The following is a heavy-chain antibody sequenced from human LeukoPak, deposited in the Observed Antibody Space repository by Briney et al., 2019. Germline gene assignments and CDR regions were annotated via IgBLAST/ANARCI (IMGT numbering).Heavy chain of an antibody. D-gene: IGHD5-12*01. J-gene: IGHJ3*02. V-gene: IGHV4-39*01. Sequence: SETLSLTCTVSGGSISSSSYYWGWIRQPPGKGLEWIGSIYYSGSTYYNPSLKSRVTISVDTSKNQFSLKLSSVTATDTAVYYCARHPMLRLDAFDIWGQGTMVTVSS. CDR3: ARHPMLRLDAFDI. CDR2: IYYSGST. CDR1: GGSISSSSYY.